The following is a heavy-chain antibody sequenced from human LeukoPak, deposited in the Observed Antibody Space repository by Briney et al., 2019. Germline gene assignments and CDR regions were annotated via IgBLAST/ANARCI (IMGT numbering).Heavy chain of an antibody. D-gene: IGHD2-2*01. V-gene: IGHV4-4*07. CDR2: IYTSGST. CDR3: AREYCSSSSCFHYSYYYFMDV. CDR1: AGSISNYY. J-gene: IGHJ6*04. Sequence: PSETLSLTCTVSAGSISNYYWSWIRQPAGKGLEWIGRIYTSGSTNYNPSLESRVTMSVDTSGNQFSLKLTSVTAADTAVYYCAREYCSSSSCFHYSYYYFMDVWGKGTKVTVSS.